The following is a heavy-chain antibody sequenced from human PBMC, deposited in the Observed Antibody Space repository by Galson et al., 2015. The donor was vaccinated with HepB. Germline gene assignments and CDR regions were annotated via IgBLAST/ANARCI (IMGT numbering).Heavy chain of an antibody. J-gene: IGHJ4*02. D-gene: IGHD3-3*01. CDR1: GGTFSSYA. CDR2: IIPIFGTA. V-gene: IGHV1-69*13. CDR3: ARTHYDFWSGYYRGFDY. Sequence: SVKVSCKASGGTFSSYAISWVRQAPGQGLEWMGGIIPIFGTANYAQKFQGRVTITADESTSTAYMELSSLRSEDTAVYYCARTHYDFWSGYYRGFDYWGQGTLVTVSS.